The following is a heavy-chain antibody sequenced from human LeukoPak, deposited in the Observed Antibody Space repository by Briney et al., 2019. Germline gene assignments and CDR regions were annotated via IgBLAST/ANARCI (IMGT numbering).Heavy chain of an antibody. V-gene: IGHV3-30-3*01. Sequence: GGSLRLSCAASGFTFSTYAMHWVRQAPGKGLEWVAVISYDGSTKYADFVKGRFTISRDNSKNTLYLQMNSLRPEDAAVYYCARVDYSDFSGQKYFQDWGQGTLVTVSS. J-gene: IGHJ1*01. CDR3: ARVDYSDFSGQKYFQD. D-gene: IGHD3-22*01. CDR2: ISYDGSTK. CDR1: GFTFSTYA.